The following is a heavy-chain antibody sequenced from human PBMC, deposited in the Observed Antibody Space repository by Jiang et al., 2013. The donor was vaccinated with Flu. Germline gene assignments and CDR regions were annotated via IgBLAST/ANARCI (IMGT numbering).Heavy chain of an antibody. V-gene: IGHV4-38-2*01. Sequence: SGPGLVKPSETLSLTCAVSRYSISSGYFWGWIRQPPGKGLEWIGSIYHTGSTHYNPSLKSRVTISVDTSKNQFSLKLSSVTAADTALYYCARHSHNYCSGGSCSHLDNWGQGTLVTVSS. J-gene: IGHJ4*02. CDR1: RYSISSGYF. CDR3: ARHSHNYCSGGSCSHLDN. D-gene: IGHD2-15*01. CDR2: IYHTGST.